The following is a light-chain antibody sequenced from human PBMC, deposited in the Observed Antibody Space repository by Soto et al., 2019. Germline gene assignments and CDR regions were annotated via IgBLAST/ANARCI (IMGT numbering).Light chain of an antibody. Sequence: EIFLTQPPAPLSLIPRDKATLPPGASQSVSSSYLAWYQQKPGQAPRLLIYGASSRATGIPDRFSGSGSGTDFTLTISRLEPEDFAVYYCQQYGSSPLTFGQGTKVDIK. J-gene: IGKJ1*01. V-gene: IGKV3-20*01. CDR1: QSVSSSY. CDR3: QQYGSSPLT. CDR2: GAS.